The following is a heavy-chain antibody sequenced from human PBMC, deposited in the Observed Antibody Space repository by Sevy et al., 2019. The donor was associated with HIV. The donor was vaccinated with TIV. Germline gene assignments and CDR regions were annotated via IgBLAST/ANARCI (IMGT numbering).Heavy chain of an antibody. V-gene: IGHV1-3*01. Sequence: ASVKVSCKASGYTFTSYAMHWVRQAPGQRLEWMGWINAGNGNTKYSQKFQGRVTITRDTSASTAYMELISLRSEDTAVYYCLTEVPASMPGGGYNWFDPWGQGTLVTVSS. CDR2: INAGNGNT. CDR1: GYTFTSYA. J-gene: IGHJ5*02. CDR3: LTEVPASMPGGGYNWFDP. D-gene: IGHD2-2*01.